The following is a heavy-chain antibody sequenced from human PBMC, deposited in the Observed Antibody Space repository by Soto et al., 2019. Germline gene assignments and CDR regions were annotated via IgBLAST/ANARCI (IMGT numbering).Heavy chain of an antibody. J-gene: IGHJ6*01. Sequence: EVQLVEAGGGLVKPGGSLRLSCVASGFTFSGDSINWVRQAPGKGLEWVSYISGPSIYIYYADSVKGRFTISRDNAKSAVYRQMNSLRAEDTAVYYCARGFRNAFNVGGQGTTGSVSS. CDR3: ARGFRNAFNV. CDR2: ISGPSIYI. V-gene: IGHV3-21*01. CDR1: GFTFSGDS.